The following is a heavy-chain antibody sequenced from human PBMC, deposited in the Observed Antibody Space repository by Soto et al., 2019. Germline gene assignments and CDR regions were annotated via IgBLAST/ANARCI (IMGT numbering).Heavy chain of an antibody. J-gene: IGHJ6*03. V-gene: IGHV4-34*01. D-gene: IGHD3-9*01. CDR2: INHSGST. Sequence: SETLSLTCAVYGGSFSGYYWSWIRQPPGKGLEWIGEINHSGSTNYNPSLKSRVTISVDTSKNQFSLKLSSVTAADTAVYYCARTFINYDILTGYYNAPYYYYYMDVWGNGTTVTVSS. CDR3: ARTFINYDILTGYYNAPYYYYYMDV. CDR1: GGSFSGYY.